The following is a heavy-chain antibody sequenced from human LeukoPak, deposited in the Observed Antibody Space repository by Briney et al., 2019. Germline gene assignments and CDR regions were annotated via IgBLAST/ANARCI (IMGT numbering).Heavy chain of an antibody. CDR3: AILGGGYGDYSLSYAFDI. J-gene: IGHJ3*02. D-gene: IGHD4-17*01. CDR2: IYTSGST. Sequence: SETLSLTCTVSGGSISSCYWSWIRQPAGKGLEWIGRIYTSGSTNYNPSLKSRVTMSVDTSKNQFSLKLSSVTAVDTAAYYCAILGGGYGDYSLSYAFDIWGQGTMVTVSS. CDR1: GGSISSCY. V-gene: IGHV4-4*07.